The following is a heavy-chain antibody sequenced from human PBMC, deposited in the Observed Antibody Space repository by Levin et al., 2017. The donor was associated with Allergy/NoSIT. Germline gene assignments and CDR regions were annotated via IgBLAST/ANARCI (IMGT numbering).Heavy chain of an antibody. Sequence: GGSLRLSCAASGFTLSDTYMTWVRQAPGKGLEWVGRIKNKNDGETTDYAAPVQGRFSISRDDSRHTLFLQMNSLRPEDTALYYCNVWIGEVVGTTSDYWGQGTLVTVSS. CDR1: GFTLSDTY. CDR3: NVWIGEVVGTTSDY. D-gene: IGHD1-26*01. V-gene: IGHV3-15*01. CDR2: IKNKNDGETT. J-gene: IGHJ4*02.